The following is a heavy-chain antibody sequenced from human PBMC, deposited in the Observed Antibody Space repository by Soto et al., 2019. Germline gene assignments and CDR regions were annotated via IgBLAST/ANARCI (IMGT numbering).Heavy chain of an antibody. CDR3: AKVRGMGDRDAFDI. V-gene: IGHV3-23*01. Sequence: PGGPLRLSCAASVFPFSSYALSWVRQAPGKGLEWVSSISGSGGGTYYADSVKGRFTLSRDKTKNTLYLQMNSLRAEDTAVYYCAKVRGMGDRDAFDIWGQGTTVTVSS. J-gene: IGHJ3*02. CDR2: ISGSGGGT. D-gene: IGHD1-26*01. CDR1: VFPFSSYA.